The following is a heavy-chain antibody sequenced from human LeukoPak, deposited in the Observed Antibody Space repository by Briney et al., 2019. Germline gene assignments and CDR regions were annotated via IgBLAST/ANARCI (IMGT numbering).Heavy chain of an antibody. J-gene: IGHJ5*02. CDR1: GFLVNANH. V-gene: IGHV3-11*04. CDR3: ARANLIVGATSFDP. Sequence: GGSLRLSCAASGFLVNANHMNWVRQAPGKGLEWVSYISSSGSTIYYADSVKGRFTISRDNAKNSLYLQMNSLRAEDTAVYYCARANLIVGATSFDPWGQGTLVTVSS. D-gene: IGHD1-26*01. CDR2: ISSSGSTI.